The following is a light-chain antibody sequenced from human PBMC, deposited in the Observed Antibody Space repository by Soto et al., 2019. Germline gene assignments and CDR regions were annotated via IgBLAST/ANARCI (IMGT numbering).Light chain of an antibody. Sequence: EIVLTQSPGTLSLSPGERATLSCRASQSVSYYLAWYQQKPGQAPRLLIYDASSRATGVPDRFSGSGSGTDFTLTISRLEPEDFAVYYCQQYHNWPLTFGGGTKVEIK. CDR1: QSVSYY. CDR3: QQYHNWPLT. J-gene: IGKJ4*01. CDR2: DAS. V-gene: IGKV3-20*01.